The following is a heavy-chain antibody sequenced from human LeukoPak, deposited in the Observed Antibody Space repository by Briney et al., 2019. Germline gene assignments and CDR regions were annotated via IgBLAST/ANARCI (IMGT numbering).Heavy chain of an antibody. CDR2: IDSGGST. V-gene: IGHV3-66*01. CDR3: ARDYGSGMYS. D-gene: IGHD3-10*01. CDR1: GLSVSTNY. Sequence: GGSLRLSCVASGLSVSTNYMNWVRQAPGKGLQWVSIIDSGGSTYYADSVKGRFTISRDDSKNMLYLQMNSLRAEDTAVYYCARDYGSGMYSWGQGTLVTVSS. J-gene: IGHJ4*02.